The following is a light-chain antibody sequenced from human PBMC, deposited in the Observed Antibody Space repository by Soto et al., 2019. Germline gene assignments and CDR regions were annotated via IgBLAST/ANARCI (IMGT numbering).Light chain of an antibody. CDR2: YNN. V-gene: IGLV1-44*01. CDR1: SSNIGSNT. J-gene: IGLJ3*02. Sequence: QSVLTQPPSVSGTPGQRVAIPCSGSSSNIGSNTVNWYQQLPRMAPKLLIYYNNKRPSGVPDRFSGSKSGTSAALAISGLQSEDEADYFYAAWDDSLDGIWVFGGGTQLTVL. CDR3: AAWDDSLDGIWV.